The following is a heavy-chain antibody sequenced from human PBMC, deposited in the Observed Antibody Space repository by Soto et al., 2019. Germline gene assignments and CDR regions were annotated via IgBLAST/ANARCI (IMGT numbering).Heavy chain of an antibody. CDR3: ATDCSSTSCYFRYYYGMDV. Sequence: PGGSLRLSCAASGFTFSSYAMSWVRQAPGKGLEWVSAISGSGGSTYYADSVKGRFTISRDNSKNTLYLQMNSLRAEDTAVYYCATDCSSTSCYFRYYYGMDVWGQGTTVTVSS. V-gene: IGHV3-23*01. J-gene: IGHJ6*02. CDR2: ISGSGGST. CDR1: GFTFSSYA. D-gene: IGHD2-2*01.